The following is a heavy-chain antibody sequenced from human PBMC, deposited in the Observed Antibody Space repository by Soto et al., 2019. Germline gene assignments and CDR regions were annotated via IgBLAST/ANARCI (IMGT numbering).Heavy chain of an antibody. CDR2: IYPGDSDT. D-gene: IGHD3-22*01. CDR3: ARSLYDSSGYYSNYFDY. J-gene: IGHJ4*02. Sequence: PGVSLKISCKGSGYSFTSYWIDWVRQMHGKGLEWIGIIYPGDSDTRYSPSFQGQVTISADKSISTAYLQWSSLKASDTAMYYCARSLYDSSGYYSNYFDYWGQGTLVTVSS. V-gene: IGHV5-51*01. CDR1: GYSFTSYW.